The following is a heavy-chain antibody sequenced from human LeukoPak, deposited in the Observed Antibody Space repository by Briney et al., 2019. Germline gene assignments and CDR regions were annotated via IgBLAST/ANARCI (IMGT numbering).Heavy chain of an antibody. CDR2: INAGNGNT. CDR1: GYTFTSYA. Sequence: ASVKVSCTASGYTFTSYAMHWVRQAPGQRLEWMGWINAGNGNTKYSQKFQGRVTITRDTSASTAYMELSSLRSEDTAVYYCARVGSGSYQGAFDIWGRGTMVTVSS. J-gene: IGHJ3*02. CDR3: ARVGSGSYQGAFDI. V-gene: IGHV1-3*01. D-gene: IGHD1-26*01.